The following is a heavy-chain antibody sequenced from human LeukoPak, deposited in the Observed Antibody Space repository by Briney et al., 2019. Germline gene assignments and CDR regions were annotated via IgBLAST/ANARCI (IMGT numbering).Heavy chain of an antibody. CDR2: IIPIFGTA. CDR3: ARYSPIAAAGMSYYYYYMDV. J-gene: IGHJ6*03. Sequence: SVKVSCKASGGTFSSYAISWVRQAPGQGLEWMGGIIPIFGTANYAQKFQGRVTITADESTSTAYMELSSLRSEDTAVYYCARYSPIAAAGMSYYYYYMDVWGEGTTVTVSS. CDR1: GGTFSSYA. D-gene: IGHD6-13*01. V-gene: IGHV1-69*13.